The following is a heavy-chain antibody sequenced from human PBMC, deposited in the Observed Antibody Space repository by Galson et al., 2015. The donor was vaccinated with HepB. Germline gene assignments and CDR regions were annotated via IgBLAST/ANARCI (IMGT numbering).Heavy chain of an antibody. D-gene: IGHD4-17*01. J-gene: IGHJ5*02. CDR3: ARFLGTTEAGFDP. V-gene: IGHV4-59*08. CDR2: IYYSGST. Sequence: ETLSLTCTVSGGSISSYYWSWIRQPPGKGLEWIGYIYYSGSTNYNPSLKSRVTISVDTSKNQFSLKLSSVTAADTAVYYCARFLGTTEAGFDPWGQGTLVTVSS. CDR1: GGSISSYY.